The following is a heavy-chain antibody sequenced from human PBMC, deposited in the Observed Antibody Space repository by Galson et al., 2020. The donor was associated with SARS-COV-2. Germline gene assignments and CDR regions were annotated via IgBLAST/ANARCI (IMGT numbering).Heavy chain of an antibody. CDR1: GFTFSRYG. D-gene: IGHD3-10*02. J-gene: IGHJ6*03. Sequence: GESLKISCVAPGFTFSRYGTSWVRQAPGQGLDWVATTSATTYYADSVRRRFIISRDDSKNTLYLQMNGLSADDTAVYYCAKDFVRGIGYMDVWGPGTTVTVSS. CDR2: TSATT. V-gene: IGHV3-23*01. CDR3: AKDFVRGIGYMDV.